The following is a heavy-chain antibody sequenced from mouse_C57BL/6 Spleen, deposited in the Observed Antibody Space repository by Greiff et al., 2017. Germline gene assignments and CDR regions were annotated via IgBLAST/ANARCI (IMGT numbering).Heavy chain of an antibody. CDR2: INPNNGGT. J-gene: IGHJ4*01. V-gene: IGHV1-22*01. Sequence: EVQLQQSGPELVKPGASVKMSCKASGYTFTDYNMHWVKQSHGKSLEWIGYINPNNGGTSYNQKFKGKATLTVNKSSSTAYMELRSLTSEDSAVYYGARGAYDGYYFYAMDYWGQGTSVTVSS. CDR1: GYTFTDYN. D-gene: IGHD2-3*01. CDR3: ARGAYDGYYFYAMDY.